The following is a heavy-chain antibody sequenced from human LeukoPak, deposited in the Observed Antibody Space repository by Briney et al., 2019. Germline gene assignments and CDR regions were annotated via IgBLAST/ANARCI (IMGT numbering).Heavy chain of an antibody. J-gene: IGHJ6*02. Sequence: GGSLKISCKGSGYSFTSYWISWVRQMPGKGLEWMGRIDPSDSYTNYSPSFQGHVTISADKSISTAYLQWSSLKASDTAMYYCARVLYNGSGSHTPQYYYYGMDVWGQGTTVTVSS. V-gene: IGHV5-10-1*01. D-gene: IGHD3-10*01. CDR2: IDPSDSYT. CDR1: GYSFTSYW. CDR3: ARVLYNGSGSHTPQYYYYGMDV.